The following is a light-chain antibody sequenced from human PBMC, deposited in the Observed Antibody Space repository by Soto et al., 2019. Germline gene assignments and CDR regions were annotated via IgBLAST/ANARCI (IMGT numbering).Light chain of an antibody. CDR3: QQYYSTPRT. CDR2: WAS. J-gene: IGKJ1*01. V-gene: IGKV4-1*01. CDR1: QSVLYSSKNKNY. Sequence: DIVMTQSPDSLAVSLGERATINCKSSQSVLYSSKNKNYLAWYQQKAGQPPKLLIYWASTRESGVPDRFSGSGSGTDFTLTISSLQAEDVAVYYCQQYYSTPRTFGQGTKVEIK.